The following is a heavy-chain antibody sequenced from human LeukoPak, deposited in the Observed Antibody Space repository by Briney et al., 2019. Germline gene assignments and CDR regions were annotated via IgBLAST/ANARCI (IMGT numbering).Heavy chain of an antibody. J-gene: IGHJ4*02. V-gene: IGHV3-74*01. D-gene: IGHD3-16*01. Sequence: PGGSLRLSCAASGFTFTDAWMSWVRQAPGKGLVWVARITSDGSITSYAGSVKGRFTISRDNAKNTLYLQMNSLRAEDTAVYYCARDRHYAIDYWGQGTLVTVSS. CDR1: GFTFTDAW. CDR3: ARDRHYAIDY. CDR2: ITSDGSIT.